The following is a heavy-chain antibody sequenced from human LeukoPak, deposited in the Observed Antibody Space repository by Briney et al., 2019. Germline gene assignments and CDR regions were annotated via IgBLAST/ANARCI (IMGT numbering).Heavy chain of an antibody. J-gene: IGHJ3*02. CDR3: ARDPYYDSSGYYRAFDI. D-gene: IGHD3-22*01. Sequence: SETLSLTCTVSGGSISSSSYYWGWIRQPPGTGLEWIGSIYYSGSTYYNPSLKSRVIISVDTSKNQFSLKLSSVTAADTAVYYCARDPYYDSSGYYRAFDIWGQGTMVTVSS. CDR2: IYYSGST. V-gene: IGHV4-39*07. CDR1: GGSISSSSYY.